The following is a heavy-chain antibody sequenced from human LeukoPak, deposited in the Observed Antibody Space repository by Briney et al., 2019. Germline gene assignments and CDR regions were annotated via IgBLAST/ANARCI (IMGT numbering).Heavy chain of an antibody. CDR2: ISYDGSNK. CDR1: GFTFSSYG. CDR3: ARDHDSSGYYYY. Sequence: GGPLRLSCAASGFTFSSYGMHWVRQAPCKGLEWVAVISYDGSNKYYADSVKGRFTISRDNSKNTLYLQMNSLRAEDTAVYYCARDHDSSGYYYYWGQGTLVTVSS. V-gene: IGHV3-30*03. J-gene: IGHJ4*02. D-gene: IGHD3-22*01.